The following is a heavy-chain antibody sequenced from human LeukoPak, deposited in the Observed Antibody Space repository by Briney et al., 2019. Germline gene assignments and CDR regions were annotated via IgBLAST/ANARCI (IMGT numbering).Heavy chain of an antibody. J-gene: IGHJ6*03. CDR1: GASISSHY. CDR2: TSGSI. D-gene: IGHD3/OR15-3a*01. V-gene: IGHV4-59*11. CDR3: ARVLAIFGLDTTDFYMDV. Sequence: NPSETLSLTCAVSGASISSHYWSWIRQPPGKGLEWIGYTSGSISDNPSLKSRVAVSADPSQNQVSLSLTSVTAADTAVYYCARVLAIFGLDTTDFYMDVWGKGTTVTVSS.